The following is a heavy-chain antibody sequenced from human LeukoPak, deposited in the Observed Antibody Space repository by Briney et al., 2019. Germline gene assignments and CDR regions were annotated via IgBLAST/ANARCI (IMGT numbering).Heavy chain of an antibody. CDR1: GYTFTCYG. CDR3: ARDLSRDGYSSDAFDI. V-gene: IGHV1-18*01. Sequence: GASVKVSCKASGYTFTCYGISWVRQAPGQGLEWMGWISAYNGNTNYAQKLQGRVTMTTDTSTSTAYMELRSLRSDDTAVYYCARDLSRDGYSSDAFDIWGQGTMVTVSS. CDR2: ISAYNGNT. J-gene: IGHJ3*02. D-gene: IGHD4-4*01.